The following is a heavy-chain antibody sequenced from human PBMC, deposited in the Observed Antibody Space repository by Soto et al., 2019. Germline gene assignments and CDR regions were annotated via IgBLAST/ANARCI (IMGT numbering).Heavy chain of an antibody. V-gene: IGHV1-2*04. CDR1: GYTFTGYY. J-gene: IGHJ6*02. D-gene: IGHD6-13*01. CDR3: AREFVNSSPPNYYYYGMDV. CDR2: INPNSGGT. Sequence: ASVKVSCKASGYTFTGYYMHWVRQAPGQGLEWMGWINPNSGGTNYAQKFQGWVTMTRDTSISTAYMELSRLRSDDTAVYYCAREFVNSSPPNYYYYGMDVWGQGTTVTVS.